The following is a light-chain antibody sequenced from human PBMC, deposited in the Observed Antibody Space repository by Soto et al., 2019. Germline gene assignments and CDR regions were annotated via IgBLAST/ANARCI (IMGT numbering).Light chain of an antibody. CDR1: QPISNY. CDR2: GAS. J-gene: IGKJ5*01. CDR3: QQTHAVPLT. V-gene: IGKV1-39*01. Sequence: IQMTQSPSSLSASVGDRVTITCRASQPISNYLNWYQQKAGEAPKVLIFGASSLQTGVPSKFSGSGYGTDFTLIINNLHPDDFATYYCQQTHAVPLTFGQGTRLEIK.